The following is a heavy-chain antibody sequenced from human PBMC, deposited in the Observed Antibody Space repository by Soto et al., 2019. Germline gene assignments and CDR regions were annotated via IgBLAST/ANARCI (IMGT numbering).Heavy chain of an antibody. CDR2: ISGSGGST. CDR1: GFTFSSYA. CDR3: AKSPVVVVAATPYYFDY. D-gene: IGHD2-15*01. J-gene: IGHJ4*02. Sequence: GSLRLSCAASGFTFSSYAMSWVRQAPGKGLEWVSAISGSGGSTYYADSVKGRFTISRDNSKNTLYLQMNSLRAEDTAVYYCAKSPVVVVAATPYYFDYWGQGTLVTVSS. V-gene: IGHV3-23*01.